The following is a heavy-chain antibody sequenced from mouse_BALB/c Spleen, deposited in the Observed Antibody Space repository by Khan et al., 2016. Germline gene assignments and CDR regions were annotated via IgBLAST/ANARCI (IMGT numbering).Heavy chain of an antibody. CDR3: ARGVTTVVDYFDY. CDR2: ISSGGTT. J-gene: IGHJ2*01. V-gene: IGHV5-6-5*01. CDR1: GFTFSTYA. D-gene: IGHD1-1*01. Sequence: EVELVESGGGLVKPGGSLKLSCAASGFTFSTYAMSWVRQTPEKRLAWVASISSGGTTYYPDSLKGRFTISRDNARNILYVQMSSLRSEDTAMYYCARGVTTVVDYFDYWGQGTTLTVSS.